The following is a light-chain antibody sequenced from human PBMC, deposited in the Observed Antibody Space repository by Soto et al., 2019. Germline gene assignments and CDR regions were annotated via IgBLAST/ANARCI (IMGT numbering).Light chain of an antibody. CDR1: RSDVGSYYA. CDR3: FSYAGSSAWV. CDR2: EVT. J-gene: IGLJ3*02. Sequence: QSVLTQPPSVSGALGQSITISCTGTRSDVGSYYAFSWYQQYPGNAPRVMIFEVTKRPSGISHRFSGSTSGNAASLTISGLQGEDEDDYFCFSYAGSSAWVFGGGTKLTVL. V-gene: IGLV2-23*02.